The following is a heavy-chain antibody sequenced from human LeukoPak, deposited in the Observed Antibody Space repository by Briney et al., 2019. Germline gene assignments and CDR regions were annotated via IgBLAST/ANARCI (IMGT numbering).Heavy chain of an antibody. CDR2: ISSSSTYI. CDR1: GFTFSSYS. CDR3: ARAPTGY. Sequence: PGGSLRLSCAASGFTFSSYSMNWVRQAPGKGLEWVSSISSSSTYIYYADSVEGRFTISRDNAKKSLYLQMNSLRAEDTAVYYCARAPTGYWGQGTLVTVSS. D-gene: IGHD4-17*01. J-gene: IGHJ4*02. V-gene: IGHV3-21*01.